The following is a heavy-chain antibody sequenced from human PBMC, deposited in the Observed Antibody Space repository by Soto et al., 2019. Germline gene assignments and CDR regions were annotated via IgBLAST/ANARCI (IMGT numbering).Heavy chain of an antibody. J-gene: IGHJ4*02. D-gene: IGHD2-15*01. CDR3: ARDGYCSGGSCYSVPVFDY. CDR1: GFTFSSYG. Sequence: QVQLVESGGGVVQPGRSLRLSCAASGFTFSSYGMHWVRQAPGKGLEWVAVIWYDGSNKYYADSVKGRFTISRDNSKNTLYLQRNSLRAEGTAVYYCARDGYCSGGSCYSVPVFDYWGQGTLVTVSS. CDR2: IWYDGSNK. V-gene: IGHV3-33*01.